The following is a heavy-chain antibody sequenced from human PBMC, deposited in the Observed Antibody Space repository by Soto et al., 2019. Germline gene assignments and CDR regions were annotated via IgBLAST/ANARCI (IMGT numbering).Heavy chain of an antibody. V-gene: IGHV3-23*01. CDR1: GFTFSSYA. CDR3: AKGTYYYGSAPYYFDY. D-gene: IGHD3-10*01. CDR2: ISGSGGST. J-gene: IGHJ4*02. Sequence: GGSLRLSCAASGFTFSSYAMSWVRQAPGKGLEWVSAISGSGGSTYYADSVKGRFTISRDNSKNTLYLQTNSLRAEDTAVYYCAKGTYYYGSAPYYFDYWGQGTLVTVSS.